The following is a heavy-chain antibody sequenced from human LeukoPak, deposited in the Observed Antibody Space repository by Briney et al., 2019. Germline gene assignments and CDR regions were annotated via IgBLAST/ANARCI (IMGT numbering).Heavy chain of an antibody. J-gene: IGHJ5*02. CDR2: ISSSGSNI. CDR3: ASTYNWNPAYNWFNP. V-gene: IGHV3-11*04. D-gene: IGHD1-20*01. Sequence: GGSLRLSCAAAGFTFSDYYMSWIRQAPGKGLDWVSYISSSGSNIYYADSVKGRFTISRDNAKNSLYLQMNSLRAEDTAVYYCASTYNWNPAYNWFNPWGQGTLVTVSS. CDR1: GFTFSDYY.